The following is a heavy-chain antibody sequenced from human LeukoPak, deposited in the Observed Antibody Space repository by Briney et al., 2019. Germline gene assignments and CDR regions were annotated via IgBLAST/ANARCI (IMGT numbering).Heavy chain of an antibody. Sequence: SETLSLTCAVYGGSFSGYYWSWIRQPPGKGLEWIGEINHSGSTNYNPSLKSRVTISVDTSKNQFSLKLSSVTAADTAVYYCARDQGHDAFDIWGQGTMVTVSS. CDR2: INHSGST. V-gene: IGHV4-34*01. CDR3: ARDQGHDAFDI. J-gene: IGHJ3*02. CDR1: GGSFSGYY.